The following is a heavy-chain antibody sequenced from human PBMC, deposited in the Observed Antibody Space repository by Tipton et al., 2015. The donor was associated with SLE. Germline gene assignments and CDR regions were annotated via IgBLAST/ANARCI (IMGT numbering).Heavy chain of an antibody. V-gene: IGHV4-39*07. J-gene: IGHJ4*02. CDR1: GGSIRSSTYY. D-gene: IGHD3-22*01. CDR2: LDYRGST. Sequence: TLSLTCTVSGGSIRSSTYYWGWIRQPPGKGLEWIGSLDYRGSTYYNPSLKSRINISVDTSKNQFSLKLSSVTAADTAVYYCARAVGDTSGYLDYWGLGTLVTVSS. CDR3: ARAVGDTSGYLDY.